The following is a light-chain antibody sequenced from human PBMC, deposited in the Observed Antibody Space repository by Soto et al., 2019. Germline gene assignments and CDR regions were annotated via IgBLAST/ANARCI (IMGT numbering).Light chain of an antibody. CDR2: HAS. CDR3: QQYSDSPWT. V-gene: IGKV1-5*01. J-gene: IGKJ1*01. CDR1: QGISRW. Sequence: DIQMTQSPSTLSASLGDRVTITCGASQGISRWLAWYQQRPGKAPKLLIYHASTLHSGVSSRFRGSGSGTEFTLTISSLQPNDSAPYYCQQYSDSPWTFGQGTKVDIK.